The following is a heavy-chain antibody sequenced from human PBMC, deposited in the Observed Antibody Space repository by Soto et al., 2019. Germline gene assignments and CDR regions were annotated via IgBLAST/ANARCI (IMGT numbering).Heavy chain of an antibody. CDR3: ARAAAAAGTGSFWFDP. D-gene: IGHD6-13*01. V-gene: IGHV1-2*04. CDR1: GYTFTGYY. J-gene: IGHJ5*02. CDR2: INPNSGGT. Sequence: ASVKVSCKASGYTFTGYYMHWVRQAPGQGLEWMGWINPNSGGTNYAQKFQGWVTMTRDTSISTAYMELSRLRSDDTAVYYCARAAAAAGTGSFWFDPWGQGTLVTVSS.